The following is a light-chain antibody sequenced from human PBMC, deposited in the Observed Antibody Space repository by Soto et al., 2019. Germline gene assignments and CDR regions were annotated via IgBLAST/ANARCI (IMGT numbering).Light chain of an antibody. CDR2: SNY. Sequence: QSVLTQPPSASGTPGQRVTISCSASSGSLSVDWYQHLPGTAPKLLIYSNYQRPSGVPDRFSGSKSGTSASLAISGLQSEDDADYYCAAWDDSLNGLYVFVTGTKLTVL. CDR1: SGSLS. J-gene: IGLJ1*01. CDR3: AAWDDSLNGLYV. V-gene: IGLV1-44*01.